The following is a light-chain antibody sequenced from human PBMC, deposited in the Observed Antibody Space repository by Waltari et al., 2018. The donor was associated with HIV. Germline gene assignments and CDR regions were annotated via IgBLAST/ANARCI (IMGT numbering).Light chain of an antibody. CDR1: SSTIGSNS. CDR2: SYN. V-gene: IGLV1-44*01. CDR3: AAWDDSLHWV. Sequence: QSVLTQPPSVSGTPGQRVTITCSGSSSTIGSNSVYWYQHLPGTAPTLLIDSYNERPSGVPDRFSASKSGTSASLAISGLQSEDEADYHCAAWDDSLHWVFGGGTKLTVL. J-gene: IGLJ3*02.